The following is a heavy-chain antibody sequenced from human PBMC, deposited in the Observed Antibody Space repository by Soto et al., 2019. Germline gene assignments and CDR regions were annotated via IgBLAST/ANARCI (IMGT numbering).Heavy chain of an antibody. D-gene: IGHD3-10*01. CDR3: ARGRSFSYDSTPPPMFDP. CDR1: GFTFSIFD. V-gene: IGHV3-13*01. Sequence: GGSLRLSCAGSGFTFSIFDIHWVRQAPGKGLEWVSGIGTLSDTFYAASVQGRFTISRQNAKNSVYLQMNSLRAGDTAFYYCARGRSFSYDSTPPPMFDPWGQGTLVTVSS. J-gene: IGHJ5*02. CDR2: IGTLSDT.